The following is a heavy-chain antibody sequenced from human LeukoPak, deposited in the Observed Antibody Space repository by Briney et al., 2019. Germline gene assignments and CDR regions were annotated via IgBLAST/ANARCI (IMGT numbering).Heavy chain of an antibody. CDR1: GFTFSSYS. CDR2: ISSSSSYI. V-gene: IGHV3-21*01. Sequence: PGGSLRLSCAASGFTFSSYSMNWVRQAPGKGLEWVSSISSSSSYIYYADSVKGRFTISRDNAKNSLYLQMNSLRAEDTAVYYCARQWDGGSIISPIDYWGRGTLVTVSS. J-gene: IGHJ4*02. D-gene: IGHD4-23*01. CDR3: ARQWDGGSIISPIDY.